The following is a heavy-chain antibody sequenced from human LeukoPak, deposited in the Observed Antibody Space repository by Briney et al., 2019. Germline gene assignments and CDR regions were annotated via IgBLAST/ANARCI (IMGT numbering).Heavy chain of an antibody. J-gene: IGHJ3*01. Sequence: PSETLSLTCTVSGDSISSYYWSWIRQPPGKGLEWIGYISYSGNTKYNPSLKSRVTISLDTSKTQISLKVSSVAAADTAVYSCARTRRGYTYGFPSRELLKAFDVWGQGTIVTVSS. D-gene: IGHD5-18*01. CDR1: GDSISSYY. CDR3: ARTRRGYTYGFPSRELLKAFDV. V-gene: IGHV4-59*01. CDR2: ISYSGNT.